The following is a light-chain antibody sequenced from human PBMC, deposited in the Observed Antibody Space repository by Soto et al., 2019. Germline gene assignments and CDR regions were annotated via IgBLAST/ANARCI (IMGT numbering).Light chain of an antibody. J-gene: IGLJ2*01. Sequence: QSALTQPPSVTGAPGQRVTISCTGSNSNIGAGYPVHWYQQFPGAAPKLLIYADTHRPSGVPDWFSGSKSGTSASLAITGLQAEDEADFYCQSYDSNLIGLIFGGGTKVTVL. CDR2: ADT. V-gene: IGLV1-40*01. CDR3: QSYDSNLIGLI. CDR1: NSNIGAGYP.